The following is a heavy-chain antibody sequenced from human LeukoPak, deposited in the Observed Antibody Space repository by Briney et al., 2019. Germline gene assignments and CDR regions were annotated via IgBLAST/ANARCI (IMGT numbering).Heavy chain of an antibody. J-gene: IGHJ6*02. D-gene: IGHD6-13*01. V-gene: IGHV3-23*01. CDR2: ISGSGGST. CDR1: GFTFSSHA. CDR3: AKTPYSSSWYGRRGKGYYYGMDV. Sequence: GRSLRLSCAASGFTFSSHAMSWVRQAPGKGLEWVSAISGSGGSTYYADSVKGRFTISRDNSKNTLYLQMNSLRAEDTAVYYCAKTPYSSSWYGRRGKGYYYGMDVWGQGTTVTVSS.